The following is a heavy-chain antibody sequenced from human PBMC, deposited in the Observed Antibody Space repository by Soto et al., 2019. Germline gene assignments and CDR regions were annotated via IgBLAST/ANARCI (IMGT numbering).Heavy chain of an antibody. J-gene: IGHJ6*02. D-gene: IGHD2-8*01. V-gene: IGHV3-48*02. CDR1: GFTFSSYS. CDR2: ISSSSSTI. CDR3: ARGESAGMVYAINYYYYGMDV. Sequence: EVQLVESGGGLVQPGGSLRLSCAASGFTFSSYSMNWVRQAPGKGLEWVSYISSSSSTIYYADSVKGRFTISRDNAKNSLYLQMNSLRDEDTAVYYCARGESAGMVYAINYYYYGMDVWGQGTTVTVSS.